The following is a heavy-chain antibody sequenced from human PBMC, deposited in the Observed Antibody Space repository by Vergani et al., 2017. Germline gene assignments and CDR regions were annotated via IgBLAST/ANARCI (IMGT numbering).Heavy chain of an antibody. D-gene: IGHD6-13*01. CDR1: VSSIRSTFSY. CDR3: ARHKEQLVPGNYYYYYYMDV. J-gene: IGHJ6*03. CDR2: IYYSGST. Sequence: QLQLQESDPGLVKPSETLSLTCTVSVSSIRSTFSYWGWIRQPPGKGLEWIGTIYYSGSTYYNPSLKSRVTISVETSKNQFSLKLNSVTAADTAVYYCARHKEQLVPGNYYYYYYMDVWGKGTTVTVSS. V-gene: IGHV4-39*01.